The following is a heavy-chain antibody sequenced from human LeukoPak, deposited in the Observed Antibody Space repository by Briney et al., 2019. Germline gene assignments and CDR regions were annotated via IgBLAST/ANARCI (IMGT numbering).Heavy chain of an antibody. Sequence: GGSLRLSCAASGFTFSSYGMHWVRQPPGKGLEWVGVISYDGSNKYYADTVKGRFTISRDNSKNTLYLQMNSLRAEDTAVYYCAKDDVVGATLFPSYYYDYGMDVWGKGTTVTVSS. CDR2: ISYDGSNK. V-gene: IGHV3-30*18. CDR3: AKDDVVGATLFPSYYYDYGMDV. CDR1: GFTFSSYG. D-gene: IGHD1-26*01. J-gene: IGHJ6*04.